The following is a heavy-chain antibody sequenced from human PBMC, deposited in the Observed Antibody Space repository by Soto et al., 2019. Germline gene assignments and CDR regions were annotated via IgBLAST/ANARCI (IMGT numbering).Heavy chain of an antibody. V-gene: IGHV1-46*03. D-gene: IGHD5-18*01. CDR3: ACQGDGTAMALNNWFDP. CDR2: INPSGGST. J-gene: IGHJ5*02. Sequence: GASVKVSCKASGYTFTSYYMHWVRQAPGQGLEWMGIINPSGGSTSYAQKFQGRVTMTRDTSTSTVYMELSSLRSEDTAVYYCACQGDGTAMALNNWFDPWGQGTLVTVSS. CDR1: GYTFTSYY.